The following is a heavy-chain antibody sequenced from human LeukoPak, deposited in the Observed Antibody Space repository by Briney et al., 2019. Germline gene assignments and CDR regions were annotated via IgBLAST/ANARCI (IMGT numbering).Heavy chain of an antibody. V-gene: IGHV4-59*10. J-gene: IGHJ4*02. CDR2: IYTSGST. Sequence: SETLSLTCAVYGGSFSGYYWSWIRQPAGKGLEWIGRIYTSGSTNYNPSLKSRVTMSVDTSKNQFSLKLSSVTAADTAVYYCARGAWSSFDYWGQGTLVTVSS. CDR3: ARGAWSSFDY. D-gene: IGHD3-3*01. CDR1: GGSFSGYY.